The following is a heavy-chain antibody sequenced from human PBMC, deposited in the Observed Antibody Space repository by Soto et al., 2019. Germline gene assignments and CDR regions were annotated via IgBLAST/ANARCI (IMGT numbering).Heavy chain of an antibody. CDR3: ARGSSIAGLYYGMDV. CDR1: GGSISSGGYY. D-gene: IGHD6-6*01. V-gene: IGHV4-31*03. Sequence: TSETLSLTCTVSGGSISSGGYYWTWIRQHPGKGLEWIGNNYYSGITYYNPSLKSRVTISLDTSKNQFSLKLSSVTAADTAVYYCARGSSIAGLYYGMDVWGQGTTVTVSS. J-gene: IGHJ6*02. CDR2: NYYSGIT.